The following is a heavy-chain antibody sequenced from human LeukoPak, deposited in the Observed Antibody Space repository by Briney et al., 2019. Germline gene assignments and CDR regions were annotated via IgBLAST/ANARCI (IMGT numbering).Heavy chain of an antibody. CDR3: ASTVVISDTEYFQH. Sequence: SGTLSLTCAVSGGSISSSNWWSWVRQPPGKGLEWIGEIYHSGSTNYNPSLKSRVTISVDTSKNQFSLKLRSVTAADTAVYYCASTVVISDTEYFQHWGQGTLVTVSS. V-gene: IGHV4-4*02. D-gene: IGHD4-23*01. CDR2: IYHSGST. J-gene: IGHJ1*01. CDR1: GGSISSSNW.